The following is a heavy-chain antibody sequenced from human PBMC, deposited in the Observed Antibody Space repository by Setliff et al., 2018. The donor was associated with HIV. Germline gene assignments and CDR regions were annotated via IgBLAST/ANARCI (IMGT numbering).Heavy chain of an antibody. CDR3: VRGYRSAWNSWFDA. Sequence: ASVKVSCKASGYTFTTYYINWVRQAPGQGLEWMGILNTSEGTTSFAQKFQGRVTMTRDTSTSTVYMDLSSLRADDTAVYYCVRGYRSAWNSWFDAWGQGTRVTVSS. V-gene: IGHV1-46*01. CDR2: LNTSEGTT. D-gene: IGHD6-19*01. CDR1: GYTFTTYY. J-gene: IGHJ5*02.